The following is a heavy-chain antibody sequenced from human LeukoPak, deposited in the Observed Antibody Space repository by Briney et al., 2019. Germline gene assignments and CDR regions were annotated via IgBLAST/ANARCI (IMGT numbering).Heavy chain of an antibody. CDR2: IYHGGST. D-gene: IGHD3-22*01. V-gene: IGHV4-30-2*01. CDR1: GGSISSGGYS. J-gene: IGHJ4*02. CDR3: ARARGYYDSSGYPNYYFDY. Sequence: SETLSLTCAVSGGSISSGGYSWSWIRQPPGKGLEWLGYIYHGGSTYYNPSLKSRVTISVDRSKNQFSLKLSSVTAADTAVYYCARARGYYDSSGYPNYYFDYWGQGTLVTVSS.